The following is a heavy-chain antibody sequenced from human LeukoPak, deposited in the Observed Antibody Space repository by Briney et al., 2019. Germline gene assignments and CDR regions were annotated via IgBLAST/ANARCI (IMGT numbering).Heavy chain of an antibody. CDR1: GFTFRNYG. Sequence: GGSLRLSCAASGFTFRNYGMHWVRQAPGKGLEWVAFILYDGSEKFYADSVKGRFTISRDNSKNTLNLQMNSLRAEDTAVYYCARDSGSYPGYFDYWGQGTLVTVSS. CDR3: ARDSGSYPGYFDY. D-gene: IGHD1-26*01. CDR2: ILYDGSEK. J-gene: IGHJ4*02. V-gene: IGHV3-30*02.